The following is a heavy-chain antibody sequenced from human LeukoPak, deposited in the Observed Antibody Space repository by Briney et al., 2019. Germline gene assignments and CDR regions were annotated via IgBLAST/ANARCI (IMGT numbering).Heavy chain of an antibody. J-gene: IGHJ1*01. CDR3: ARAGDYYDSSGPEYFQH. V-gene: IGHV4-59*01. CDR2: IYYSGST. Sequence: SETLSLTCTVSGGSISSYYWSWIRQPPGKGLEWIGYIYYSGSTNYNPSLKSRVTISVDTSKNQFSLKLSSVTAADTAVYYCARAGDYYDSSGPEYFQHWGQGTLVTVSS. D-gene: IGHD3-22*01. CDR1: GGSISSYY.